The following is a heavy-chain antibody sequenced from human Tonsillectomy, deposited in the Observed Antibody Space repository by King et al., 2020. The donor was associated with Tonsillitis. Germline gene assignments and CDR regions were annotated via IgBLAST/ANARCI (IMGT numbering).Heavy chain of an antibody. V-gene: IGHV1-18*01. CDR3: ARDQRVNRGYFSGWYGGY. CDR2: INTYTGDT. Sequence: QLVQSGAGMKKPGASVKISCKAPAYMFTTYGMSWVRQAPGQGPEWMAWINTYTGDTDYAQRLQGRVTVTRHTSTSTVYMELRSLTSDDTAMYYCARDQRVNRGYFSGWYGGYWGQGTLVTVSS. D-gene: IGHD2-15*01. J-gene: IGHJ4*02. CDR1: AYMFTTYG.